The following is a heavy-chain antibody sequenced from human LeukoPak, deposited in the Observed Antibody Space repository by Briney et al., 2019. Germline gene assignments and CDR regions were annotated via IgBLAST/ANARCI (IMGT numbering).Heavy chain of an antibody. CDR1: GFTFSSNY. J-gene: IGHJ3*02. CDR3: ARRRRDGYKGVRLDAFDI. V-gene: IGHV3-66*02. D-gene: IGHD5-24*01. CDR2: IYSGGST. Sequence: PGGSLRLSCAASGFTFSSNYMSWVRQAPGKGLEWVSVIYSGGSTYYADSVKGRFTISRDNSKNTLYLQMNSLRAEDTAVYYCARRRRDGYKGVRLDAFDIWGQGTMVTVSS.